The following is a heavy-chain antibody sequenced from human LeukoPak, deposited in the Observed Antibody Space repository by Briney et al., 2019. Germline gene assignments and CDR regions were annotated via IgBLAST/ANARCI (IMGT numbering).Heavy chain of an antibody. CDR2: IIPIFGTA. J-gene: IGHJ4*02. Sequence: ASVKVSCKASGGTFSSYAISWVRQAPGQGLEWMGGIIPIFGTANYAQKFQGRVTITADESTSTAYMELSSLRSEDTAVYYCARDSFRTGEGEYFDYWGQGTLVTVSS. CDR1: GGTFSSYA. V-gene: IGHV1-69*13. D-gene: IGHD7-27*01. CDR3: ARDSFRTGEGEYFDY.